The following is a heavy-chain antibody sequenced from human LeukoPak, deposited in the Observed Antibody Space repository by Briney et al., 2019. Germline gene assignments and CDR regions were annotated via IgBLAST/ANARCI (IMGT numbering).Heavy chain of an antibody. Sequence: GASVKVSCKVSGYTLTELSMHWVRQAPGKGLEWMGGFDPEDGDTIYAQKFQGRVTMTEDTSTDTAYMELSSLRSEDTAVYYCVTLMSYDSSGYAFDYWGQGTLVTVSS. CDR3: VTLMSYDSSGYAFDY. J-gene: IGHJ4*02. V-gene: IGHV1-24*01. D-gene: IGHD3-22*01. CDR1: GYTLTELS. CDR2: FDPEDGDT.